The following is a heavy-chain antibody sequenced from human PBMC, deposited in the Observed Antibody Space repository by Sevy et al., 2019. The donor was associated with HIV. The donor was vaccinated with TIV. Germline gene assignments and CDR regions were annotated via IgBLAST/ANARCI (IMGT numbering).Heavy chain of an antibody. Sequence: ASVKVSCKASGYTFTSYDINWVRQATGQGLEWMGWMNPNSGNTGYAQKSQGRVTMTRNTSISTAYMELSSLRSEDTAVYYCARGRGYDSSGYPFYYGMDVWGQGTTVTVSS. CDR3: ARGRGYDSSGYPFYYGMDV. CDR1: GYTFTSYD. V-gene: IGHV1-8*01. CDR2: MNPNSGNT. D-gene: IGHD3-22*01. J-gene: IGHJ6*02.